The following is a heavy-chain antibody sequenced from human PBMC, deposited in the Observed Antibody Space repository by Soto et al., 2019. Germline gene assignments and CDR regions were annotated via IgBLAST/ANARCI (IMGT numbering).Heavy chain of an antibody. V-gene: IGHV3-30*03. CDR2: TAYDGSSK. CDR1: GFTLSNYG. D-gene: IGHD5-12*01. Sequence: QVQLVESGGGVVQPGRTLRLSCAASGFTLSNYGMHWARQAPGKGLEWVAVTAYDGSSKYYADSVKGRFTISRDNSKNTLYLQMNSLEPEDTALYFCARGRDYAFDMWGQGTKVTVSS. CDR3: ARGRDYAFDM. J-gene: IGHJ3*02.